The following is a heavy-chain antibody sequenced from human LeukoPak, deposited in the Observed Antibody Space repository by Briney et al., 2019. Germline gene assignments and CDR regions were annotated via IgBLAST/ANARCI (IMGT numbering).Heavy chain of an antibody. Sequence: GASVKVSCKASGDTFTGYYMHWVRQAPGQGLEWMGWINPNSGGTNYAQKFQGRVTMTRDTSISTAYMELSRLRSDDTAVYYCARADGGRKVGAPPNWGQGTLVTVSS. CDR2: INPNSGGT. CDR1: GDTFTGYY. V-gene: IGHV1-2*02. D-gene: IGHD1-26*01. J-gene: IGHJ4*02. CDR3: ARADGGRKVGAPPN.